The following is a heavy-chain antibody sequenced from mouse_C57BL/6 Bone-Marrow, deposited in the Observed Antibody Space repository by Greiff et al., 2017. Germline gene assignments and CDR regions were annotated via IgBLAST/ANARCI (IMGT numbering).Heavy chain of an antibody. J-gene: IGHJ4*01. CDR1: GYTFTDYE. CDR2: IDPETGGT. Sequence: VKLMESGAELVRPGASVTLSCKASGYTFTDYEMHWVKQTPVHGLEWIGAIDPETGGTAYNQKFKGKAILTADKSSSTAYMELRSLTSEDSAVYYCTEYDYDLYAMDYWGQGTSVTVSS. D-gene: IGHD2-4*01. V-gene: IGHV1-15*01. CDR3: TEYDYDLYAMDY.